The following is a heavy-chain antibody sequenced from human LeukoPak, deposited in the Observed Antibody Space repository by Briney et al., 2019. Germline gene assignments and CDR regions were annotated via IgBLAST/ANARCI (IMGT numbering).Heavy chain of an antibody. D-gene: IGHD3-22*01. J-gene: IGHJ3*02. Sequence: GSLRLSCAASGFTVSTNYMSWVRQAPGKGLEWVSVIYSGGSTYYADSVRGRFTISRDNSKNTLYLQMNSLRAEDTAVYYCARESRGKGAFDIWGQGTMVTISS. CDR3: ARESRGKGAFDI. V-gene: IGHV3-53*01. CDR1: GFTVSTNY. CDR2: IYSGGST.